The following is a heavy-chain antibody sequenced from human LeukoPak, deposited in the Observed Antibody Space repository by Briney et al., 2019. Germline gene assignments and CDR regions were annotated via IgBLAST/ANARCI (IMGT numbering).Heavy chain of an antibody. Sequence: PSETLSLTCTVSGYSISSAYYWGWIRQPPGKRLEWIGSIYHSGSTYYNPSLKSRVTISVDMSKNQFSLNLRSVTAADTAVYYCARVLYYQDRSGYWPEYYFDYWGQGTLVTVSS. CDR3: ARVLYYQDRSGYWPEYYFDY. CDR1: GYSISSAYY. D-gene: IGHD3-22*01. J-gene: IGHJ4*02. CDR2: IYHSGST. V-gene: IGHV4-38-2*02.